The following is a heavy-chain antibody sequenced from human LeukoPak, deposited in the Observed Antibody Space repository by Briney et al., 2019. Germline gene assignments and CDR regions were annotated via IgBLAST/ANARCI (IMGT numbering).Heavy chain of an antibody. V-gene: IGHV3-21*01. D-gene: IGHD6-19*01. CDR2: ISRTSESI. CDR3: ARRSSSGWYPDYYYYYMDV. Sequence: PGGSLRLSCAASGFTFNKYSMSWVRQAPGKGLEWVSIISRTSESIFYADSVKGRFTISRDNAKNSLYLQMNSLRAEDTAVYYCARRSSSGWYPDYYYYYMDVWGKGTTVTISS. CDR1: GFTFNKYS. J-gene: IGHJ6*03.